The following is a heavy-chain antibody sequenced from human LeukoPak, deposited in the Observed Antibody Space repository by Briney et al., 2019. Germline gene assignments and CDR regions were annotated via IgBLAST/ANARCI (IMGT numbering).Heavy chain of an antibody. D-gene: IGHD6-13*01. CDR3: ARSGYSSSWYPPTPSHRRGYFDY. V-gene: IGHV3-21*01. CDR2: ISSSSSYI. J-gene: IGHJ4*02. CDR1: GFTFSSYS. Sequence: GGSLRLSCAASGFTFSSYSMNWVRQAPGKGLEWVSSISSSSSYIYYADSVKGRFTISRDNAKNSLYLQMNSLRAEDTAVYYCARSGYSSSWYPPTPSHRRGYFDYWGQGTLVTVSS.